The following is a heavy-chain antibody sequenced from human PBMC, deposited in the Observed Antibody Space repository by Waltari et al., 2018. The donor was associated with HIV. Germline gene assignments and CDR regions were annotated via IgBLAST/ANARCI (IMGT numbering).Heavy chain of an antibody. CDR2: TVPVFGTG. CDR3: ARGDVDTAMVTRFDY. D-gene: IGHD5-18*01. V-gene: IGHV1-69*01. J-gene: IGHJ4*02. CDR1: GGTFSSYA. Sequence: QVQLVQSGAEVKKPGSSVKVSCKASGGTFSSYAISWVRQAPGQGLEWMGGTVPVFGTGNDERKVQGGVTITAGEATSTGYMGLRSRGSEDTAVYYCARGDVDTAMVTRFDYWGQGTLVTVSS.